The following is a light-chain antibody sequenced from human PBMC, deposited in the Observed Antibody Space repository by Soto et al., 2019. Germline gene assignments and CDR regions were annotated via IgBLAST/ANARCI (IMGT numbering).Light chain of an antibody. V-gene: IGKV3-20*01. J-gene: IGKJ2*01. CDR1: QSVSSSY. CDR3: QQYDNSLYT. Sequence: EIVLTQSPGTLSLSPGESATLSCRASQSVSSSYLAWYQQRPGQAPRLLIYSASTRATGIPDRFSGSGSGTDFTLTISRLEPEDFAVYYCQQYDNSLYTFGQGTKLEIK. CDR2: SAS.